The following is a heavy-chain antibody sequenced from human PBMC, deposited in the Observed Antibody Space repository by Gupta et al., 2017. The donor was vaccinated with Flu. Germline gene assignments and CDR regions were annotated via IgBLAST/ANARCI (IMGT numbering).Heavy chain of an antibody. J-gene: IGHJ5*02. V-gene: IGHV1-2*06. D-gene: IGHD6-6*01. CDR3: ARDGLYSSSSLGWFDP. Sequence: QVQLVQSGAEVKKPGASVKVSCKASGYTFTGYYIHGGPQAPGQGLEWMGRINPKNGATNYAQKFQGRVTMTRDTSVNTAYMELSRLNSDDTAVFYCARDGLYSSSSLGWFDPWGQGTLVTVSS. CDR2: INPKNGAT. CDR1: GYTFTGYY.